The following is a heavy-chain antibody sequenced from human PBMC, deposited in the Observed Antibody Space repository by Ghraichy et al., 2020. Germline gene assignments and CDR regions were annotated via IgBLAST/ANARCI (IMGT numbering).Heavy chain of an antibody. CDR1: GGSVSSSSYY. V-gene: IGHV4-39*01. Sequence: SETLSLTCTVSGGSVSSSSYYWGWIRQPPGKGLEWIGSIYYSGSTYYNPSLKSRVTISVDTSKNQFSLKLSSVTGADTAVYYCARHPSGTAGSFDIWGQGTMVTVSS. D-gene: IGHD6-25*01. J-gene: IGHJ3*02. CDR2: IYYSGST. CDR3: ARHPSGTAGSFDI.